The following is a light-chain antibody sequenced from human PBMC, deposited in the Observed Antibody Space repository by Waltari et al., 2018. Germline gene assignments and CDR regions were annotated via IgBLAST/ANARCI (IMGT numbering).Light chain of an antibody. CDR3: LQHNSYPPLT. CDR1: QGISNY. J-gene: IGKJ4*01. V-gene: IGKV1D-17*01. CDR2: AAS. Sequence: QLTQSPSAMSASVGDRVTITCRARQGISNYLAWFQQKPGKVPKHLIYAASSLQSGVPSRFSGSGSGTEFTLTISSRQPEDFATYYCLQHNSYPPLTLGGGTKVEIK.